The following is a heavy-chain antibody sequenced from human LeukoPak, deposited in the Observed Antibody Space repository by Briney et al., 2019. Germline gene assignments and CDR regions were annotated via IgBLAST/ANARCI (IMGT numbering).Heavy chain of an antibody. Sequence: SETLSLTCTVSGGSISSHYWSWIRQPPGKGLEWIGYIYYSGSTNYNPSLKSRVTISVDTSKNQFSLKLSSVTAADTAVYYCARAGRGGYYYVSAFDYWGQGTLVTVSS. CDR1: GGSISSHY. D-gene: IGHD3-22*01. J-gene: IGHJ4*02. CDR2: IYYSGST. CDR3: ARAGRGGYYYVSAFDY. V-gene: IGHV4-59*11.